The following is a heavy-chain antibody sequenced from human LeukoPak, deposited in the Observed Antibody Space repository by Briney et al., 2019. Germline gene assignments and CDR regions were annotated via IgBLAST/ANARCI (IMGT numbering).Heavy chain of an antibody. J-gene: IGHJ3*02. D-gene: IGHD3-10*01. CDR3: ARASDMVRGEGAFDI. CDR2: ISSNGGST. Sequence: GGSLRLSCAASGFTFSSYAMHWVRQAPGKGLEYVSAISSNGGSTYYANSVKGRFTISRDNSKNTLYLQMGSLRAEDMAVYYCARASDMVRGEGAFDIWGQGTMVTVSS. CDR1: GFTFSSYA. V-gene: IGHV3-64*01.